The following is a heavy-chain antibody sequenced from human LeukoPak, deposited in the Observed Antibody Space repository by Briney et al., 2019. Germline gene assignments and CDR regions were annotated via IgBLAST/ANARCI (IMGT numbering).Heavy chain of an antibody. Sequence: SETLSLTCTVSGGSISSSSYYWGWIRQPPGKGLEWIGSIYYSGSTYYNPSLKSRVTISVDTSKNQFSLKLSSVTAADTAVYYCARLFEILTIFGVPHWGQGTLVTVSS. CDR2: IYYSGST. CDR1: GGSISSSSYY. CDR3: ARLFEILTIFGVPH. V-gene: IGHV4-39*01. J-gene: IGHJ4*02. D-gene: IGHD3-3*01.